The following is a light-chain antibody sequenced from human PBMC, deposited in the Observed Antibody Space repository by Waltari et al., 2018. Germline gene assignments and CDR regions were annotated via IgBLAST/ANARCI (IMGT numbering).Light chain of an antibody. J-gene: IGLJ1*01. V-gene: IGLV3-21*01. CDR2: YDK. Sequence: SYVLTQPPSVSVAPGETARLTCGGNNIESKSVHWYRQRPGQAPVVVNSYDKDRAAGIPERFSGSNSGNTATLTISRVEAGDEADYYCQVWDANTEPGVFGTGTEVTVL. CDR3: QVWDANTEPGV. CDR1: NIESKS.